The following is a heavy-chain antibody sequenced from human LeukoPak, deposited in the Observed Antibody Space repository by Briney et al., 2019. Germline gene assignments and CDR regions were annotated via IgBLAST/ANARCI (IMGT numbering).Heavy chain of an antibody. J-gene: IGHJ4*02. Sequence: KPSETLSLTCTVSGGSISSYYWSWIRQPPGKGLEWIGYIYYSGSTNYNPSLKSRVTISVDTSKNQFSLKLSSVTAADTAVYYCARWVGATLSGQTYYFDYWGQGTLVTVSP. CDR1: GGSISSYY. CDR3: ARWVGATLSGQTYYFDY. D-gene: IGHD1-26*01. V-gene: IGHV4-59*01. CDR2: IYYSGST.